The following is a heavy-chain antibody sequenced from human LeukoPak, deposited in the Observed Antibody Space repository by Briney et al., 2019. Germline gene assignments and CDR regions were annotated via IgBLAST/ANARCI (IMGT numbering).Heavy chain of an antibody. CDR1: GYTFTSYY. D-gene: IGHD6-13*01. CDR2: INPSGGST. V-gene: IGHV1-46*01. Sequence: ASVKVSCKASGYTFTSYYMRWVRQVPGQGLEWMGIINPSGGSTSYAQKFQGRVTMTRDMSTSTVYMELSSLRSEDTAVYYCARGAAARPTYFDYWGQGTLVTVSS. J-gene: IGHJ4*02. CDR3: ARGAAARPTYFDY.